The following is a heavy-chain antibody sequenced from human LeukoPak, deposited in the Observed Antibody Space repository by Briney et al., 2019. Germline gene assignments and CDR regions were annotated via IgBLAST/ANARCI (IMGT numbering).Heavy chain of an antibody. V-gene: IGHV3-11*05. CDR1: GFTFSDYY. J-gene: IGHJ4*02. CDR2: SSSSYT. Sequence: GGSLRLSCAASGFTFSDYYMSSSSSYTDYADSVKGRFTISRDNAKNSLNLQMNSLRAEDTAAYYCARDSGYSGYSDYWGQGALVSVSS. CDR3: ARDSGYSGYSDY. D-gene: IGHD5-12*01.